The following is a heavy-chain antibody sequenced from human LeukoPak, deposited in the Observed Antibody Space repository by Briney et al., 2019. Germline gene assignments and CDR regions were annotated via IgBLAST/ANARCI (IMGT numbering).Heavy chain of an antibody. CDR1: GDSVSSNSAA. Sequence: SQTLSLTCAISGDSVSSNSAAWNWIRQTPSRGLEWLGRTYYRSKWYNDYAVSVKSRITINPDTSKNQFSLQLNSVTPEDTAVYYCARNRQTWFGELLYGFDSWGQGTRVTVSS. CDR2: TYYRSKWYN. D-gene: IGHD3-10*01. J-gene: IGHJ4*02. CDR3: ARNRQTWFGELLYGFDS. V-gene: IGHV6-1*01.